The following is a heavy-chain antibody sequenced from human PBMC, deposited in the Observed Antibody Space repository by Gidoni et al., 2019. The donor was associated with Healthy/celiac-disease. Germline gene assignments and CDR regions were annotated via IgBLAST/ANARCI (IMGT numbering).Heavy chain of an antibody. CDR3: TRQPPKPPLGGDYYYYGMDV. D-gene: IGHD3-16*01. CDR2: IRSKANRYAT. V-gene: IGHV3-73*01. CDR1: GFAFSGSA. Sequence: EVQLVVSGGGLVQPGGSLKLSCAASGFAFSGSAMPWVRQASGPGLECVGRIRSKANRYATAYAASVKGRFTISRDDSKNTAYLQMNSLKTEDTAVYYCTRQPPKPPLGGDYYYYGMDVWGQGTTVTVSS. J-gene: IGHJ6*02.